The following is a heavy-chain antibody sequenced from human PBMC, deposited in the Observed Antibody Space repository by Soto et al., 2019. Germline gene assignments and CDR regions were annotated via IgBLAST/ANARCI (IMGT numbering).Heavy chain of an antibody. CDR1: GGTFSSYT. CDR2: VIPILGIA. CDR3: ARKIGNWFDP. Sequence: GASVKVSCKASGGTFSSYTISWVRQAPGQGLEWMGRVIPILGIANYAQKFQGRVTITADKSTSTAYMELSSPRSEDTAVYYCARKIGNWFDPWGQGTLVTVSS. V-gene: IGHV1-69*02. J-gene: IGHJ5*02.